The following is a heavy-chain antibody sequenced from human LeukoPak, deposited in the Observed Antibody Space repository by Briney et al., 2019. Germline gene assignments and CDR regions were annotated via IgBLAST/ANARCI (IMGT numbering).Heavy chain of an antibody. CDR3: ARGPNYVWGSYQYFDY. CDR2: IYFSGST. CDR1: GGSISSGDYY. J-gene: IGHJ4*01. V-gene: IGHV4-30-4*01. Sequence: SETLSLTCTVSGGSISSGDYYWSWIRQPPRKGLEWIGYIYFSGSTYYNPSLKSRVTISVDTSKNQFSLKLSSVTAADTAVYYCARGPNYVWGSYQYFDYWGHGTLVTVSS. D-gene: IGHD3-16*02.